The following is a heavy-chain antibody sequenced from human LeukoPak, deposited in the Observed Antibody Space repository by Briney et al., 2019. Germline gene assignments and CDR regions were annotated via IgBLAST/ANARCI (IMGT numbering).Heavy chain of an antibody. J-gene: IGHJ3*02. CDR2: ISSSSSYI. Sequence: GGSLRLSCAASGFTFSSYSMNWVRQAPGKGLEWVSSISSSSSYIYYADSVKGRFTISRDNAKNSLYLQMNSLRAEDTAVYYCARIGLRWAGNAFDIWGQGTMVTVSS. CDR3: ARIGLRWAGNAFDI. CDR1: GFTFSSYS. V-gene: IGHV3-21*01. D-gene: IGHD4-23*01.